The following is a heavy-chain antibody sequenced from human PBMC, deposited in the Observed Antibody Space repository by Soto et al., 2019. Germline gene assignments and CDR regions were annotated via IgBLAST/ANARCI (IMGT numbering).Heavy chain of an antibody. CDR1: GFTFSSYS. V-gene: IGHV3-21*01. CDR2: ISSSSSYI. D-gene: IGHD6-13*01. J-gene: IGHJ6*02. CDR3: ARDKGGIAALHYYYYYGMDV. Sequence: GGSLRLSCAASGFTFSSYSMNWVRQAPGKGLEWVSSISSSSSYIYYADSVKGRFTISRDNAKNSLYLQMNSLRAEDTAVYYSARDKGGIAALHYYYYYGMDVWGQGTTVTVSS.